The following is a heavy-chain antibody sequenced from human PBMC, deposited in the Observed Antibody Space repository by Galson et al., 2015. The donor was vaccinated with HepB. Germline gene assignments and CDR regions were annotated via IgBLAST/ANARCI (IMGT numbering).Heavy chain of an antibody. CDR2: ISSTNTI. CDR1: GFTFSSYS. Sequence: SLRLSCAASGFTFSSYSMNWVRQAPGKGLEWVSHISSTNTIYYAVSMKGRFTISRDNAKNSLYLQLDSLRAEDTAVYYCARDHDWAFDYWGQGTLVTVSS. D-gene: IGHD3-9*01. V-gene: IGHV3-48*04. J-gene: IGHJ4*02. CDR3: ARDHDWAFDY.